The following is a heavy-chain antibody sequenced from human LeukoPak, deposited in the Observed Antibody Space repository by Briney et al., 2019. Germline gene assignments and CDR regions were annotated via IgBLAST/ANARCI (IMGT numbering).Heavy chain of an antibody. Sequence: GGSLRLSCAVSGFTFNNYGMSWVRQAPGMGLEWVSAIADGGETTYYADSVKGRFTVSRDYSKNTLYLQMNSVRAEDTAVYYCARKAARTSGYDYWGQGILVTVSS. CDR2: IADGGETT. CDR1: GFTFNNYG. J-gene: IGHJ4*02. D-gene: IGHD3-22*01. CDR3: ARKAARTSGYDY. V-gene: IGHV3-23*01.